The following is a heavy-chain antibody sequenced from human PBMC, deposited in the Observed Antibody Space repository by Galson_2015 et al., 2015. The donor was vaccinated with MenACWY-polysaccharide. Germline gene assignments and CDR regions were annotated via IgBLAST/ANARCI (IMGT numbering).Heavy chain of an antibody. J-gene: IGHJ4*02. D-gene: IGHD2-15*01. CDR2: ISFSSGHR. V-gene: IGHV3-23*01. CDR1: GFTFSSYA. Sequence: SLRLSCAASGFTFSSYAMTWVRQAPGKGLQWVSAISFSSGHRHYTDSVKGRFTISRDNSKDTVYLQMDNLRAEDTAVYYCGKVAGFCSDATCYADYWGQGTLVTVSS. CDR3: GKVAGFCSDATCYADY.